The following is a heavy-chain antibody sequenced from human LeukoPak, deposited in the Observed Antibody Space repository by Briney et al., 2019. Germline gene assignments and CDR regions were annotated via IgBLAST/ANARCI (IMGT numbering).Heavy chain of an antibody. CDR1: GFTFSSYA. CDR2: ISGSGGST. Sequence: PGGSLRLSCAASGFTFSSYAMSWVRQAPGKGLEWVSAISGSGGSTYYADSVKGRLTISRDNSKNTLYLQMNSLRAEDTAVYYCAKGSYRANLRYFDWLSRAYFDYWGQGTLVTVSS. V-gene: IGHV3-23*01. J-gene: IGHJ4*02. D-gene: IGHD3-9*01. CDR3: AKGSYRANLRYFDWLSRAYFDY.